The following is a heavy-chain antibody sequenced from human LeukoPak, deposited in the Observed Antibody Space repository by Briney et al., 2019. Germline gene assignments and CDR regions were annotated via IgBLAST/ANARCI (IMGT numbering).Heavy chain of an antibody. CDR2: ISYDGSNK. CDR3: ARDPLGDGYNFDY. J-gene: IGHJ4*02. V-gene: IGHV3-30-3*01. CDR1: GFTFSSYA. Sequence: PGGSLRLSCAASGFTFSSYAMHWVAQAPGKGLEWVAVISYDGSNKYYADSVKGRFTISRDNSKNTLYLQMNSLRAEDTAVYYCARDPLGDGYNFDYWGQGTLVTVSS. D-gene: IGHD5-24*01.